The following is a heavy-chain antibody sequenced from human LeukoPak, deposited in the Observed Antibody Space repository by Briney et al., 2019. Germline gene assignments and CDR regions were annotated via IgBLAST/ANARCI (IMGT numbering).Heavy chain of an antibody. CDR2: IYTSGST. Sequence: SETLSLTCTVSGGSISSYYWSWIRQPPGKGLEWIGYIYTSGSTNYNPSLKSRVTMSVDTSKNQFSLKLSSVTAADTAVYYCARDSGSYLYYYYYGMDVWGQGTTVTVSS. D-gene: IGHD1-26*01. CDR1: GGSISSYY. CDR3: ARDSGSYLYYYYYGMDV. V-gene: IGHV4-4*08. J-gene: IGHJ6*02.